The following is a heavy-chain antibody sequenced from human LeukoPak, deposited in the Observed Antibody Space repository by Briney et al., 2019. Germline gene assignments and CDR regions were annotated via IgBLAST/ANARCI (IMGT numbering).Heavy chain of an antibody. CDR3: ARVGHYYDSSGYYLYDAFDI. D-gene: IGHD3-22*01. CDR2: INPSGGST. CDR1: GYTLTIYY. Sequence: ASVKGSCKASGYTLTIYYIHWVRQAPGQGLEWMGIINPSGGSTSYAQKFQGRVTMTRDTSTSTVYMELSSLRSEDTAVYYCARVGHYYDSSGYYLYDAFDIWGQGTMVIVSS. V-gene: IGHV1-46*01. J-gene: IGHJ3*02.